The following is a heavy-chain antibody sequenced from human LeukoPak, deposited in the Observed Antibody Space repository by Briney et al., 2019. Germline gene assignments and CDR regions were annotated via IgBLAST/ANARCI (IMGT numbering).Heavy chain of an antibody. CDR2: IYPGDSDT. V-gene: IGHV5-51*01. CDR3: ATDRYCSGGSCSFDY. CDR1: GYSFNTYW. J-gene: IGHJ4*02. Sequence: GESLKISCKGSGYSFNTYWIAWVRQMPGKGLEWMGVIYPGDSDTRYSPSFQGQVTMSADKSISTAYLQWSSLKASVTAMYYCATDRYCSGGSCSFDYWGQGTLVTVSS. D-gene: IGHD2-15*01.